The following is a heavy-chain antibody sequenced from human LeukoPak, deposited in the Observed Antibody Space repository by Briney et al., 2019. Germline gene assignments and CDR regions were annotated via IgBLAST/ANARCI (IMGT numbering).Heavy chain of an antibody. CDR1: GGSFSGYY. Sequence: SETLSLTCAVYGGSFSGYYWSWIRQPPGKGLEWIGEINHSGSTNYNPSLKSRVTISVDTSKNQFSLKLSSVTAADTAVYYCARDSPIPHSGWYAGFDYWGQGTLVTVSS. V-gene: IGHV4-34*01. CDR3: ARDSPIPHSGWYAGFDY. CDR2: INHSGST. J-gene: IGHJ4*02. D-gene: IGHD6-19*01.